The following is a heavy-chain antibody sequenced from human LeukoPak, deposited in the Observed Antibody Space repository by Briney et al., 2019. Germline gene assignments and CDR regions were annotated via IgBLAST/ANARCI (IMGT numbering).Heavy chain of an antibody. CDR2: IYYSGST. CDR1: GGSISTYY. J-gene: IGHJ4*02. Sequence: SETLSLTCTVSGGSISTYYWSWIRQPPREGLEWIGYIYYSGSTNYNPSLKSRVTISVDTSKNQFSLKLSSVTAAGTAVYYCARGATSLSYFDSRGQGTMVTVCS. V-gene: IGHV4-59*01. CDR3: ARGATSLSYFDS. D-gene: IGHD2/OR15-2a*01.